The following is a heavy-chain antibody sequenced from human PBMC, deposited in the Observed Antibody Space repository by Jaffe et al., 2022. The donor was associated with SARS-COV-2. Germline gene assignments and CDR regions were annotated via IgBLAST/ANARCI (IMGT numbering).Heavy chain of an antibody. CDR1: GFTFSSYW. J-gene: IGHJ4*02. V-gene: IGHV3-7*01. D-gene: IGHD3-22*01. CDR3: ARDSGGGSSGYYYAY. CDR2: IKQDGSEK. Sequence: EVQLVESGGGLVQPGGSLRLSCAASGFTFSSYWMSWVRQAPGKGLEWVANIKQDGSEKYYVDSVKGRFTISRDNAKNSLYLQMNSLRAEDTAVYYCARDSGGGSSGYYYAYWGQGTLVTVSS.